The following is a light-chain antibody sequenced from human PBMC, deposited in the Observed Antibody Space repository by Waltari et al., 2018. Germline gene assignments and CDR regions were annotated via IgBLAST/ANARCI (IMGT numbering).Light chain of an antibody. J-gene: IGLJ3*02. Sequence: QSALTQPASVSGSPGQSITISCTGTYSDIGGYNYVSWYQQSPGKAPKLMIYAVTNRPSGISNRFAGFKSGNTASLTISGLQAEDEAVYYCSSYTSGSTWVFGGGTKVTVL. V-gene: IGLV2-14*01. CDR1: YSDIGGYNY. CDR2: AVT. CDR3: SSYTSGSTWV.